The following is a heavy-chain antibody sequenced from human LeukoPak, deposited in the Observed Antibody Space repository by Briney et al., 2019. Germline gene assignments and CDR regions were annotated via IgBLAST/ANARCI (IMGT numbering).Heavy chain of an antibody. CDR3: ARDTAMVIGPPDY. Sequence: GTSVKVSCKASGYTFTSYAMHWVRQAPGQRLEWMGWINAGNGNTKYSQKFQGRVTITRDTSASTAYMELSSLRSEDTAVYYCARDTAMVIGPPDYWGQGTLVTVSS. CDR2: INAGNGNT. CDR1: GYTFTSYA. J-gene: IGHJ4*02. D-gene: IGHD5-18*01. V-gene: IGHV1-3*01.